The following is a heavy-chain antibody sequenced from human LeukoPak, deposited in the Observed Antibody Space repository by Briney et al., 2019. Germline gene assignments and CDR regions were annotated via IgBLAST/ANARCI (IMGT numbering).Heavy chain of an antibody. J-gene: IGHJ4*02. V-gene: IGHV3-33*01. CDR2: IWYDGSNK. CDR3: ARDRLEAVTDDDYFDY. Sequence: QPGGSLRLSCAASGFTFSNHGMHWVRQAPGKGPEWVALIWYDGSNKYYGDSVKGRFTISRDNSKNTVYLQMNSLRAEDAGVYYCARDRLEAVTDDDYFDYWGQGTLVTVSS. CDR1: GFTFSNHG. D-gene: IGHD2-21*02.